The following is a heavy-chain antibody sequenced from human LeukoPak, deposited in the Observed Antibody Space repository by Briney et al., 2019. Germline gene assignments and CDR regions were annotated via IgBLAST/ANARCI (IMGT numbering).Heavy chain of an antibody. CDR2: IRFDGSRK. Sequence: PGGSLRLSCAASGFSFNTYAMHWVRQAPGKGLEWVAFIRFDGSRKLYADSVRGRFTISRDNSKNTLYLQMNSLRAEDTAVYYCARDPATMIVVVYYWNYFDYWGQGTLVTVSS. D-gene: IGHD3-22*01. V-gene: IGHV3-30*02. CDR1: GFSFNTYA. J-gene: IGHJ4*02. CDR3: ARDPATMIVVVYYWNYFDY.